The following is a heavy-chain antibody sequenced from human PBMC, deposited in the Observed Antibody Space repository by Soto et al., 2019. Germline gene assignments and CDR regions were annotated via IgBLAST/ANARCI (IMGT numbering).Heavy chain of an antibody. Sequence: QVPLVESGGGVVQPGRSLRLSCAASGFTFSSYAMHWVRQAPGKGLEWVAVISYDGSNKYYADSVKGRFTISRDNSKNTLYLQMNSLRAEDTAVYYCARDRDYYDSSGYPPLFDYWGQGTLVTVSS. CDR2: ISYDGSNK. J-gene: IGHJ4*02. CDR3: ARDRDYYDSSGYPPLFDY. D-gene: IGHD3-22*01. V-gene: IGHV3-30-3*01. CDR1: GFTFSSYA.